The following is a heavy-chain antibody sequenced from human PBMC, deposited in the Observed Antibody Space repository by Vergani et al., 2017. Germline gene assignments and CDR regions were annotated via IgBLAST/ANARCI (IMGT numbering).Heavy chain of an antibody. CDR2: IGTAGDT. J-gene: IGHJ4*02. CDR3: ARAVSTTVGDPPGY. CDR1: GFTFSSYD. D-gene: IGHD4-23*01. Sequence: EVQLVESGGGLVQPGGSLRLSCAASGFTFSSYDMHWVRQATGKGLEWVSAIGTAGDTYYPGSVEGRFTISRENAKNSLYLQMNSLRXGHTAIYYCARAVSTTVGDPPGYWGQGSLVTVSS. V-gene: IGHV3-13*01.